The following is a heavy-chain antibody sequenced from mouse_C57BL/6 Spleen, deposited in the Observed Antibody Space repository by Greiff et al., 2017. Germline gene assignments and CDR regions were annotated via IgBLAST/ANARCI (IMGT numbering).Heavy chain of an antibody. CDR2: IYPGDGDT. CDR3: ARGIYDGYYLYYFDY. D-gene: IGHD2-3*01. Sequence: VKLMESGAELVKPGASVKISCKASGYAFSSYWMNWVKQRPGKGLEWIGQIYPGDGDTNYNGKFKGKATLTADKSSSTAYMQLSSLTSEDSAVYFCARGIYDGYYLYYFDYWGQGTTLTVSS. J-gene: IGHJ2*01. V-gene: IGHV1-80*01. CDR1: GYAFSSYW.